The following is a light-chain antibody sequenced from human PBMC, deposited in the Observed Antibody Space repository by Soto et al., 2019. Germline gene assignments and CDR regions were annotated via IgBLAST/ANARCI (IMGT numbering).Light chain of an antibody. CDR2: VSA. Sequence: DIVMTQCPLSLAVTPGEPASISCRSSQSLLHTDGYDYLDWFLQKPGQSPQLLIYVSAYRASGVPDRFSGSGSGTDFTLRISKVEAEDVGVYYCMQSLQTPRTFGQGTKVEI. J-gene: IGKJ1*01. CDR1: QSLLHTDGYDY. V-gene: IGKV2-28*01. CDR3: MQSLQTPRT.